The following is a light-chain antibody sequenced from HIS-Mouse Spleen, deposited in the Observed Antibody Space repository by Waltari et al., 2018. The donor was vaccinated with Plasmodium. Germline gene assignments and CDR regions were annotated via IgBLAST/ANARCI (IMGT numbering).Light chain of an antibody. CDR2: GAS. Sequence: EIVMTQSPATLSVSPGERATLSCRASQSVSSNLAWYQQKPGRAPRPLIYGASTRATGIPARFSGSGSGTEFTLTISSRQSEDFAVYYCQQYNNWSFTFGPGTKVDIK. CDR1: QSVSSN. J-gene: IGKJ3*01. CDR3: QQYNNWSFT. V-gene: IGKV3-15*01.